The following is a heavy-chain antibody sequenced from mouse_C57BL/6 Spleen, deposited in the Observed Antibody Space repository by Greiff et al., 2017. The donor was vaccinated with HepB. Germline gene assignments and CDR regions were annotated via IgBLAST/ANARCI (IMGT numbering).Heavy chain of an antibody. CDR2: INPNNGGT. V-gene: IGHV1-26*01. D-gene: IGHD3-2*02. CDR3: ARESAAQATYYAMDY. CDR1: GYTFTDYY. J-gene: IGHJ4*01. Sequence: EVQLQQSGPELVKPGASVKISCKASGYTFTDYYMNWVKQSHGKSLEWIGDINPNNGGTSYNQKFKGKATLTVDKSSSTAYMELRSLTSEDSAVYYCARESAAQATYYAMDYWGQGTSVTVSS.